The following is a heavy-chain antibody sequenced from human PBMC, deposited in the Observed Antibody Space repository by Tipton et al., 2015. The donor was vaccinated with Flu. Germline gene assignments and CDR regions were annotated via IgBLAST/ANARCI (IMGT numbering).Heavy chain of an antibody. V-gene: IGHV3-23*04. Sequence: QLVQSGGGLIQPGGSLRLSCAVTGFTVISNYMSWVRQAPGKGLEWVSAISGSGGSTYYADSVKGRFTISRDNAKNSLYLQMNSLRVGDTAVYYCARASSSGTYYGYPAGYFAMDVWGRGTTVTVSS. J-gene: IGHJ6*02. D-gene: IGHD1-26*01. CDR3: ARASSSGTYYGYPAGYFAMDV. CDR1: GFTVISNY. CDR2: ISGSGGST.